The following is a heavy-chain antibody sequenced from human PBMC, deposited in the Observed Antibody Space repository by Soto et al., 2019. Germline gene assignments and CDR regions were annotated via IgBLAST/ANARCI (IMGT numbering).Heavy chain of an antibody. CDR3: ARVRYSRSSWGRLTRYGMDV. V-gene: IGHV4-34*01. D-gene: IGHD6-13*01. J-gene: IGHJ6*01. CDR1: GGSFSGYY. Sequence: PSETLSLTCAVYGGSFSGYYWSWIRQPPGKGLEWIGEINHSGSTNYNPSLKSRVTISVDTSKNQFSLKLSSVTAADTAVYYCARVRYSRSSWGRLTRYGMDVWGQGTTVT. CDR2: INHSGST.